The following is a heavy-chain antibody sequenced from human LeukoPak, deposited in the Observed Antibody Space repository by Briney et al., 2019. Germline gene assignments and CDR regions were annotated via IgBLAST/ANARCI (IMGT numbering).Heavy chain of an antibody. J-gene: IGHJ4*02. D-gene: IGHD2-15*01. CDR2: IHQDGNEK. CDR3: ARGDKFSGDY. CDR1: GFTFSTYW. V-gene: IGHV3-7*04. Sequence: GGSLRLSCAASGFTFSTYWMSRVRQAPGKGLEWVANIHQDGNEKYYADSVKGRFTISRDNAKNSLYLQMNSLRAEDTAVYYCARGDKFSGDYWGQGTLVTVSS.